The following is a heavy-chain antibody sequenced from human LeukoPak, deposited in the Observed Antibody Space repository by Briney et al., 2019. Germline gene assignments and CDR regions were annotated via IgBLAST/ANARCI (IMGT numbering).Heavy chain of an antibody. J-gene: IGHJ4*02. V-gene: IGHV3-23*01. CDR2: SSGSGDTT. Sequence: GGSLRLSCAASGFTFSSYGMNWVRQAPGKGLEWVSGSSGSGDTTYYADSVKGRFTISKDNAKITLYLQMNSLRAEDTAVYYCAKAMHSSGWYADPFDYWGQGTLVTVSS. CDR1: GFTFSSYG. D-gene: IGHD6-19*01. CDR3: AKAMHSSGWYADPFDY.